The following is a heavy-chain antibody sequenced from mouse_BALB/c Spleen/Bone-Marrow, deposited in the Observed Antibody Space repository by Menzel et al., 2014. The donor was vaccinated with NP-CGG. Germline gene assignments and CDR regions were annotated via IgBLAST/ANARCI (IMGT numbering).Heavy chain of an antibody. CDR2: IYPGDGDT. D-gene: IGHD2-2*01. J-gene: IGHJ4*01. V-gene: IGHV1-80*01. CDR1: GYAFSSYW. CDR3: ARWLPAMDY. Sequence: QVQLQQSGAGLVRPGSSVKISCKASGYAFSSYWMSWVKQRPGQGLEWIGQIYPGDGDTNYNGKFKGKATLTADKSSSTAYMQLSSLTSEDSAVYFCARWLPAMDYWGQGTSVTVSS.